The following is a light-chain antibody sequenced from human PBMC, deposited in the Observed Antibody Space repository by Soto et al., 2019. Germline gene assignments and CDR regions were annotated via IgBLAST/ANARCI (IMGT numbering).Light chain of an antibody. CDR1: QSVSNN. J-gene: IGKJ1*01. V-gene: IGKV3-15*01. Sequence: EIVMTQSPATLSVSPGERATLSCRASQSVSNNLAWYQKKPGQAPRLLIYGASTRSIGIPARFSGSGSGTEFTLTISSLQSEDFGVDYCQKYNKWWTFGQGTRVEIK. CDR2: GAS. CDR3: QKYNKWWT.